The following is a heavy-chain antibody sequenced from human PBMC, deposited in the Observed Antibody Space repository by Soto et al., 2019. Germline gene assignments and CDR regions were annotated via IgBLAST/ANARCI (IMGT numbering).Heavy chain of an antibody. Sequence: SETLSLTCAVYGGSFSGYYWSWIRQPPGKGLEWIGEINHSGSTNYNPSLKSRVTISVDTSKNQFSLKLSSVTAADTAVYYCARHSIVATIFDIWGQGTMVTVSS. V-gene: IGHV4-34*01. CDR3: ARHSIVATIFDI. J-gene: IGHJ3*02. D-gene: IGHD5-12*01. CDR2: INHSGST. CDR1: GGSFSGYY.